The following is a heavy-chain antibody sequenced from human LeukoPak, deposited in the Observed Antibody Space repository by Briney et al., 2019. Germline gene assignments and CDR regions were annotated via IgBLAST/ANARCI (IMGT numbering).Heavy chain of an antibody. CDR3: ARITGGNYWYFDL. CDR1: GGSMTTNY. V-gene: IGHV4-59*12. J-gene: IGHJ2*01. D-gene: IGHD7-27*01. Sequence: SETLSLTCTVSGGSMTTNYWSWIRQPPGKGLEWIGYIYYSGSTNYNPSLKSRVTISVDTSKNQFSLQLSSVTAADTAVYYCARITGGNYWYFDLWGRGTLVTVSS. CDR2: IYYSGST.